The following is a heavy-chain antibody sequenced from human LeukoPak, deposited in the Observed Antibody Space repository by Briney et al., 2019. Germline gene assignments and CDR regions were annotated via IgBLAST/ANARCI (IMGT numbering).Heavy chain of an antibody. CDR3: AKVSGYDILTGYYDYYYYGMDV. D-gene: IGHD3-9*01. J-gene: IGHJ6*02. CDR1: GFTFSSYG. V-gene: IGHV3-30*18. CDR2: ISYDGSNK. Sequence: GGSLRLSCAASGFTFSSYGMHWVRQAPGKGLEWVAVISYDGSNKYYADSVKGRFTISRGNSKNALYLQMNSLRAEDTAVYYCAKVSGYDILTGYYDYYYYGMDVWGQGTTVTVSS.